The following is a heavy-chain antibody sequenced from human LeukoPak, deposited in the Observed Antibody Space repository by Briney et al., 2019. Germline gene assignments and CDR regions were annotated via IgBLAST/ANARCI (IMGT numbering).Heavy chain of an antibody. V-gene: IGHV3-30*02. Sequence: GGSLRLSYAASGFTFSSYAMHWVRQAPGKGLEWVAFIRYDGSNEYYADSVKGRFTISRENSKNTLYLQMNSLKAEDTAVYYCAKDYSSSWYGFDYWGQGTLVTVSS. CDR3: AKDYSSSWYGFDY. CDR2: IRYDGSNE. J-gene: IGHJ4*02. CDR1: GFTFSSYA. D-gene: IGHD6-13*01.